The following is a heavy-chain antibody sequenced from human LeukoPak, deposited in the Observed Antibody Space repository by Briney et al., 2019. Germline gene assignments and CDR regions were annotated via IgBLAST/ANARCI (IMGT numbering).Heavy chain of an antibody. J-gene: IGHJ6*02. V-gene: IGHV4-39*01. D-gene: IGHD3-9*01. CDR1: GGSISSSSYY. Sequence: SETLSLTCTVSGGSISSSSYYWGWLRQPPGKGLEWIGSIYYSGSTYYNPSLKSRVTISVDTSKNQFSLKLSSVTAADTAVYYCARIDILTGYSYYYYYGMDVWGQGTTVTVSS. CDR2: IYYSGST. CDR3: ARIDILTGYSYYYYYGMDV.